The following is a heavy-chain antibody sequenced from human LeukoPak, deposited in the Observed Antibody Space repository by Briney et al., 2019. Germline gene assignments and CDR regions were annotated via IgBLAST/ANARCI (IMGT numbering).Heavy chain of an antibody. Sequence: ASVKVSCRASAYTFTGYYMHWVRQAPGQGLEWMGWIDPNSGGTNYAQKFQGRVTMTRDTSISTAYMELSRLRSDDTAVYYCARGIPRDWFDPWGQGTLVTVSS. CDR2: IDPNSGGT. CDR3: ARGIPRDWFDP. V-gene: IGHV1-2*02. J-gene: IGHJ5*02. D-gene: IGHD5-18*01. CDR1: AYTFTGYY.